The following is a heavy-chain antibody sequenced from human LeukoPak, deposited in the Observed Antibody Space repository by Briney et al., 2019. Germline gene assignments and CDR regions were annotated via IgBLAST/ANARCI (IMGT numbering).Heavy chain of an antibody. Sequence: KPSETLSLTCTVSGGSISSGPYYWVWIRQPPGKGLEWIGNFYYTGSTNYNPSLKSRLTISVDTSKNQFSLNLNSVTAADTAVYYCAGEYRSSSHDYWGQGTLVTVSS. J-gene: IGHJ4*02. CDR1: GGSISSGPYY. CDR2: FYYTGST. V-gene: IGHV4-39*02. CDR3: AGEYRSSSHDY. D-gene: IGHD6-6*01.